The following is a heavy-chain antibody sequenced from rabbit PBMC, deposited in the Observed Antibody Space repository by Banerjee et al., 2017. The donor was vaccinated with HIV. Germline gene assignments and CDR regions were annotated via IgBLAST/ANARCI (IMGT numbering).Heavy chain of an antibody. D-gene: IGHD6-1*01. J-gene: IGHJ2*01. Sequence: QSLEESGGDLVKPGASLTLSCKASEFNLSSYYYMCWVRQAPGKGLEWIGCIYNGDGSTYYASWVNGRFSISKTSSTTVTLQMTSLTVADTATYFCAREAYAGYAGYGYTRVTFDPWGPGTLVTVS. CDR3: AREAYAGYAGYGYTRVTFDP. CDR1: EFNLSSYYY. CDR2: IYNGDGST. V-gene: IGHV1S40*01.